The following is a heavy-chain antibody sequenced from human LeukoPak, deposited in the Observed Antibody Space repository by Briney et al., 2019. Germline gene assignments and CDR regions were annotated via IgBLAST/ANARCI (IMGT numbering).Heavy chain of an antibody. Sequence: SQTLSLTCAISGDSVSSHRAAWNWIRQSPSRGLEWLGRTYYRSKWFFNYEVSVRSRITINPDTSKNQFSLQLNSVTPEDMAVYFCAREIEAQTTYCAFDIWGQGTMVTVSS. CDR2: TYYRSKWFF. CDR3: AREIEAQTTYCAFDI. D-gene: IGHD2-21*01. CDR1: GDSVSSHRAA. V-gene: IGHV6-1*01. J-gene: IGHJ3*02.